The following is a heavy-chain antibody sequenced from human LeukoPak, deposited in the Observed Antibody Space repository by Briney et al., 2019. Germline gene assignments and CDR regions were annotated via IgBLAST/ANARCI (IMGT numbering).Heavy chain of an antibody. CDR2: LNHRGRT. CDR3: ARGRITMVRGVYRHDWFDP. CDR1: GGSFSGYY. D-gene: IGHD3-10*01. V-gene: IGHV4-34*01. Sequence: PSETLSLTCAVNGGSFSGYYWSWIRQPPGKGLEWLGELNHRGRTNYNPSLKSRVTISVDTSKNQFPLKLSSVTAADTAVYYCARGRITMVRGVYRHDWFDPWGQGTLVTVSS. J-gene: IGHJ5*02.